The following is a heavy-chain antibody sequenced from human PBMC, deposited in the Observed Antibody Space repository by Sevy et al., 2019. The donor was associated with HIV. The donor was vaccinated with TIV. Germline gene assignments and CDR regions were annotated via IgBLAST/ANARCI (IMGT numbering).Heavy chain of an antibody. J-gene: IGHJ6*02. V-gene: IGHV3-21*01. CDR2: ISSNSAYI. CDR1: GFTFSSYS. Sequence: GGSQRLSCAASGFTFSSYSINWVRRAPGKGLEWVSSISSNSAYIHYADSVKGRFIISRDNAKNSLYLQMNSLRAEDMAVYYCARVPMGGRRGMDVWGQGTTVTVSS. CDR3: ARVPMGGRRGMDV. D-gene: IGHD3-10*01.